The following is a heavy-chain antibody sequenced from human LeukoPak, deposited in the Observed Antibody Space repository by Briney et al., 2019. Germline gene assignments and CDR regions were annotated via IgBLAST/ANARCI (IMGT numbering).Heavy chain of an antibody. CDR1: GGSISSYY. Sequence: SETLSLTCTVSGGSISSYYWSWIRQPAGKGLEWIGRIYTSGSTNYNPSLKSRVTMSVDTSKNQFSLKLSSVTAADTAVCYCARDRVVVPAARNWFDPWGQGTLVTVSS. CDR3: ARDRVVVPAARNWFDP. D-gene: IGHD2-2*01. V-gene: IGHV4-4*07. J-gene: IGHJ5*02. CDR2: IYTSGST.